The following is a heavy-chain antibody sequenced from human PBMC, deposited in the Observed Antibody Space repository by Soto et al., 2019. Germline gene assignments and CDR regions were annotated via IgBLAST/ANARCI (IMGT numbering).Heavy chain of an antibody. Sequence: ASVKVSCKASGGTFSSYAISWVRQAPGQGLEWMGGIIPIFGTANYAQKFQGRVTITADKSTSTAYMELSGLRSEYTAVYYCARDPPWGGRYGMDVWGQGTTVTVSS. D-gene: IGHD1-26*01. CDR1: GGTFSSYA. V-gene: IGHV1-69*06. CDR3: ARDPPWGGRYGMDV. J-gene: IGHJ6*02. CDR2: IIPIFGTA.